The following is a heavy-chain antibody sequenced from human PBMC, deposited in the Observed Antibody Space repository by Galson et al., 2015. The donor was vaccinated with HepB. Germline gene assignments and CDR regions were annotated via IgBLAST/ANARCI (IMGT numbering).Heavy chain of an antibody. V-gene: IGHV3-48*01. CDR1: GFTFSSYS. D-gene: IGHD1-14*01. CDR3: ARDGTSVLHRGWFDP. CDR2: ISSSSSTI. Sequence: SLRLSCAASGFTFSSYSMNWVRQAPGKGLEWVSYISSSSSTIYYADSVKGRFTISRDNAKNSLYLQMNSLRAEDTAVYYCARDGTSVLHRGWFDPWGQGTLVTVSS. J-gene: IGHJ5*02.